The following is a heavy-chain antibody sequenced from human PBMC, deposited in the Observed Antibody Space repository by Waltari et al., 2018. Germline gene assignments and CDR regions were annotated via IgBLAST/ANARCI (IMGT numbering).Heavy chain of an antibody. Sequence: QVQLQQWGAGLLKPSETLSLTCAVYGGSFSGYYWSWIRPPPGKGLEWIGEINHSGSTNYNPSLKSRVTISVDTSKNQFSLKLSSVTAADTAVYYCARGRDYYGSGSYFSYWGQGTLVTVSS. CDR1: GGSFSGYY. D-gene: IGHD3-10*01. J-gene: IGHJ4*02. CDR3: ARGRDYYGSGSYFSY. V-gene: IGHV4-34*01. CDR2: INHSGST.